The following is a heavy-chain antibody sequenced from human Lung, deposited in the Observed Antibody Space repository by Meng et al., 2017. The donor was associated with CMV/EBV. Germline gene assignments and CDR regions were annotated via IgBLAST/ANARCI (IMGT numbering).Heavy chain of an antibody. Sequence: FTSYGISSVRQAPGQGLEWMGWISAYNGNTNYAQKLQGRVTMTTDTSTSTAYMELRSLRSDDTAVYYCARVGHCSSTSCYRANWFDPWGQGTLVTVSS. D-gene: IGHD2-2*01. CDR2: ISAYNGNT. J-gene: IGHJ5*02. V-gene: IGHV1-18*01. CDR3: ARVGHCSSTSCYRANWFDP. CDR1: FTSYG.